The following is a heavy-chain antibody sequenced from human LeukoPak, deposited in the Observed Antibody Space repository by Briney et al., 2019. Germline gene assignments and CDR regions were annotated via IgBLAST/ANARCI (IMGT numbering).Heavy chain of an antibody. D-gene: IGHD3-22*01. V-gene: IGHV1-2*02. J-gene: IGHJ4*02. Sequence: GASVKVSCKASGYTFTGYYMHWVRQAPGQGLEWMGWINPNSGGTHYAQKFQGRVTMTSDTSISTAYMELSRLRFDDTAVYYCARHVVAVGFDYWGQGTLVTVSS. CDR2: INPNSGGT. CDR3: ARHVVAVGFDY. CDR1: GYTFTGYY.